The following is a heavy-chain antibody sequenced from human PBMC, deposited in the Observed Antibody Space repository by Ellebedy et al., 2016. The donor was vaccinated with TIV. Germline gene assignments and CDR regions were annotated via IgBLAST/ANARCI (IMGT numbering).Heavy chain of an antibody. CDR1: GFIFSSYG. Sequence: GESLKISCAASGFIFSSYGMHWVRQAPGKGLEWVAGIPYDRRNKNYADSVKGRFTISRDNSKSTLYLQMNSLRPEDTAVYYCATHYSDTSGNHYAGGYWGQGTLGTVSS. V-gene: IGHV3-30*03. D-gene: IGHD3-22*01. CDR2: IPYDRRNK. J-gene: IGHJ4*02. CDR3: ATHYSDTSGNHYAGGY.